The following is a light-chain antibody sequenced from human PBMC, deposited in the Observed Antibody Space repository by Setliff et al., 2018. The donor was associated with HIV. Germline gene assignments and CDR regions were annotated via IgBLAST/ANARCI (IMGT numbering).Light chain of an antibody. J-gene: IGLJ1*01. CDR2: DVS. CDR1: SSDVGGYKY. CDR3: CSYTGSYTLGV. Sequence: SALTQPASVSGSPGQSITISCTGTSSDVGGYKYVSWYQQHPGKAPKLMIYDVSNRPSGVSNRFSGSKSGNTASLTISGLQAEDEADYYCCSYTGSYTLGVFGTGTKVTVL. V-gene: IGLV2-14*03.